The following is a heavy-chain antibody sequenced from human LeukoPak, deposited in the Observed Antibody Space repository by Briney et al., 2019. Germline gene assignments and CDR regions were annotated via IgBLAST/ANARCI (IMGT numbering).Heavy chain of an antibody. CDR1: GGSISSYY. D-gene: IGHD2-15*01. V-gene: IGHV4-34*01. CDR2: INHSGST. Sequence: SETLSLTCTVSGGSISSYYWSWIRQPPGKGLEWIGEINHSGSTNYNPSLKSRVTISVDTSKNQFSLKLSSVTAADTAVYYCASVYGGTYDAFDIWGQGTMVTVSS. J-gene: IGHJ3*02. CDR3: ASVYGGTYDAFDI.